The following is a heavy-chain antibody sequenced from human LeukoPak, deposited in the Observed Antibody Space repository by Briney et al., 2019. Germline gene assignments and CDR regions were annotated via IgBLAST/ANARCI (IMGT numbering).Heavy chain of an antibody. CDR3: SRGKLSRRQRVRWWFGP. CDR1: GYTFTSYD. J-gene: IGHJ5*02. CDR2: KTPNSGNT. V-gene: IGHV1-8*01. D-gene: IGHD6-13*01. Sequence: GASVTVSCTASGYTFTSYDINWVRQAPGQGLEWMGWKTPNSGNTGYAQNFHGRITMTRNSSISTAYMELRSLSSEATAVYYWSRGKLSRRQRVRWWFGPWVRGTLVTVTS.